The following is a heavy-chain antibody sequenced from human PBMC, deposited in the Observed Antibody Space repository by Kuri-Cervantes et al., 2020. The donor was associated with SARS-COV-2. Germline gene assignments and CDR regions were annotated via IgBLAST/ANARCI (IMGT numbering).Heavy chain of an antibody. V-gene: IGHV3-48*03. Sequence: GGSLRLSCAASGITFSSYAMSWVCQAPGKGLEWVSYISSSGSTIYYADSVKGRFTISRDNAKNSLYLQMNSLRAEDTAVYYCARTYDFWSGYSSALIDYWGQGTLVTVSS. CDR2: ISSSGSTI. CDR3: ARTYDFWSGYSSALIDY. CDR1: GITFSSYA. J-gene: IGHJ4*02. D-gene: IGHD3-3*01.